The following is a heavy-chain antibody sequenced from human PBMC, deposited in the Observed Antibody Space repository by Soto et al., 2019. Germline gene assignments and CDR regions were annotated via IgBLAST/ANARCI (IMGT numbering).Heavy chain of an antibody. CDR1: GGAISGYY. J-gene: IGHJ5*02. V-gene: IGHV4-4*07. CDR3: ARGQRFSDWFDP. Sequence: SETLSLTCTVTGGAISGYYWTWIRQSDGEGLEWIGRIYSSGSTNYNPSLKSRVTISLDTSMNYFSLRLSSVTAADTAVYYCARGQRFSDWFDPWGQGTLVTISS. D-gene: IGHD3-3*01. CDR2: IYSSGST.